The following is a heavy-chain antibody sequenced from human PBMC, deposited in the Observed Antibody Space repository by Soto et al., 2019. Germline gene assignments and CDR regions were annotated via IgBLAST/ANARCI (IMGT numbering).Heavy chain of an antibody. CDR2: IYYSGST. V-gene: IGHV4-59*08. CDR3: ARAKAPLYSSSWYWFDP. Sequence: QVQLQESGPGLVKPSETLSLTCTVSGGSISSYYWSWIRQPPGKGLEWIGYIYYSGSTNYNPSLKSRVTISVDPSKNQFSLKLSSVTAADTAVYYCARAKAPLYSSSWYWFDPWGQGPLVTVSS. J-gene: IGHJ5*02. CDR1: GGSISSYY. D-gene: IGHD6-13*01.